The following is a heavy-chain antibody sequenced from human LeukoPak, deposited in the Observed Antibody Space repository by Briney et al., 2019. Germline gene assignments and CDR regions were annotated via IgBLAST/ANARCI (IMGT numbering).Heavy chain of an antibody. Sequence: PGGSLRLSCAASGFTFSDYYMSWIRQAPGKGLEWVSYISSSGSTIYYADSVKGRVTIFRDNAKDSLYLQMNRLRAEDTARYYCARDGRAVAFDIWGQGIMVTVSS. D-gene: IGHD6-19*01. V-gene: IGHV3-11*04. CDR1: GFTFSDYY. J-gene: IGHJ3*02. CDR3: ARDGRAVAFDI. CDR2: ISSSGSTI.